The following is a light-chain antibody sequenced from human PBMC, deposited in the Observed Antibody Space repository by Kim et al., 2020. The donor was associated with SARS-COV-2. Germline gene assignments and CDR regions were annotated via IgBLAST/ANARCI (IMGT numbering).Light chain of an antibody. J-gene: IGKJ1*01. V-gene: IGKV1-27*01. Sequence: ASVGDRVTMACRASQAINNYLAWYQQKPGKAPKLLIYAASTLQSGVPSRFSGSGSGTDFTLTINSVQPEDGATYYCQKYNSAPWTFGPGTKVDIK. CDR3: QKYNSAPWT. CDR1: QAINNY. CDR2: AAS.